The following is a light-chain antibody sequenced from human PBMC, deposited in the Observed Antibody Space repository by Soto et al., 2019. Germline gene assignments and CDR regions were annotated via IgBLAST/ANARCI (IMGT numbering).Light chain of an antibody. CDR1: QSISSW. Sequence: DIQMTQSPSTLSASVGDRVTITCRASQSISSWLAWYRQKPGKAPKLLIYRASSLQSGVPSRFSGSGSGTEFTLNISSLQPDDFATYYCQQYNSYSLTFGGGTKVEIK. CDR2: RAS. V-gene: IGKV1-5*03. J-gene: IGKJ4*01. CDR3: QQYNSYSLT.